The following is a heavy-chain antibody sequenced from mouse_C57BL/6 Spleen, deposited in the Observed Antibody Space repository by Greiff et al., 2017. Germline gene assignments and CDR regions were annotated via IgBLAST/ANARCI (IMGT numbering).Heavy chain of an antibody. CDR2: FYPGSGSI. V-gene: IGHV1-62-2*01. D-gene: IGHD2-4*01. CDR3: ARHEGYYDYDGGYAMDY. CDR1: GYTFTEYT. Sequence: VQLQQSGAELVKPGASVKLSCKASGYTFTEYTIHWVKQRSGQGLEWIGWFYPGSGSIKYNEKFKDKATLTADKSSSTVYMELSRLTSEDSAVYFCARHEGYYDYDGGYAMDYWGQGTSVTVSS. J-gene: IGHJ4*01.